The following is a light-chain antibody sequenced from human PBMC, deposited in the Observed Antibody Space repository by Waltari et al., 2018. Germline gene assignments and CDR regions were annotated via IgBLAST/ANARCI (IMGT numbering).Light chain of an antibody. Sequence: EIVLTQSPATLSLSPGERATLSCRASQSVDRYLAWYQQRPGQAPRLLIYDTSNRATDIPARFSGSWSETDFSLTISSLEPDDFAVYYCQQRRNWPLTFGGGTKVEIK. CDR2: DTS. J-gene: IGKJ4*01. V-gene: IGKV3-11*01. CDR3: QQRRNWPLT. CDR1: QSVDRY.